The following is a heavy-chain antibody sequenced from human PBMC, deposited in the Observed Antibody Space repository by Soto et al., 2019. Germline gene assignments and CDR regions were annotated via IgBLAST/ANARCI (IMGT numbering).Heavy chain of an antibody. CDR3: AHLMITYGGVVADDAFDF. J-gene: IGHJ3*01. V-gene: IGHV2-5*02. D-gene: IGHD3-16*02. CDR1: GFSLSSSRVG. Sequence: QITLTESGPTLVKPTQTLTLTCTFPGFSLSSSRVGVAWIRQPPGKALEWLAVIYWDGDKRYSPSLRSRLNITKDTSKNQVVLTMTNVDPVDTATYFCAHLMITYGGVVADDAFDFWGQGTMVTISS. CDR2: IYWDGDK.